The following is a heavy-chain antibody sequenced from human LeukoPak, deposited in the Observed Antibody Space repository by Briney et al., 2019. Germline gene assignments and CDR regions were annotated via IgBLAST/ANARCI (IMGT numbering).Heavy chain of an antibody. CDR3: AADPGSGSYHPYYFDY. J-gene: IGHJ4*02. CDR1: GFTVSSNY. V-gene: IGHV3-53*01. D-gene: IGHD3-10*01. CDR2: IYSGGST. Sequence: GGSLRLSCAASGFTVSSNYMSWVRQAPGKGLEWVSVIYSGGSTYYADSVKGRFTISRDSSKNTLYLQMNSLRSEDTAVYYCAADPGSGSYHPYYFDYWGQGTLVTVSS.